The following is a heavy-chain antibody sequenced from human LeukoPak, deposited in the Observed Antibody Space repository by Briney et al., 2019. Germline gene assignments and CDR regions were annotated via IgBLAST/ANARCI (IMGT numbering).Heavy chain of an antibody. CDR2: ISKSGTYI. V-gene: IGHV3-21*01. J-gene: IGHJ4*02. Sequence: GGSLRLSCAAAGFTFRDYTMNWVRQAPGKGLEWVSAISKSGTYIKYADSVKGRFTVSRDNAKNSLFLQMNSLRVEDTAVYFCAREVLIVVEPAANTIDYWGQGTRVTVSS. CDR1: GFTFRDYT. D-gene: IGHD2-2*01. CDR3: AREVLIVVEPAANTIDY.